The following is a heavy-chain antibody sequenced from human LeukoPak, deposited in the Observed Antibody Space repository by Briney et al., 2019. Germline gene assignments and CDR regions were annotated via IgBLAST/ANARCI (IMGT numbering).Heavy chain of an antibody. CDR3: ARRYYDFWSGEDLGGYYYYMDV. D-gene: IGHD3-3*01. V-gene: IGHV1-2*02. Sequence: ASVTVSYKPSGCTFTGYYMHWVRQAPGQGREWMGWMSPNSGGKNYAQKFQGRVTMTRDTSISTAYMELSRLRSDDTAVYYCARRYYDFWSGEDLGGYYYYMDVWGKGTTVAVSS. J-gene: IGHJ6*03. CDR2: MSPNSGGK. CDR1: GCTFTGYY.